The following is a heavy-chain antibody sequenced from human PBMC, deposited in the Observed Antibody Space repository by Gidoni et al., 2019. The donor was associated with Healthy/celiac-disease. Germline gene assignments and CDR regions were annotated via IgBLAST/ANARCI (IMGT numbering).Heavy chain of an antibody. D-gene: IGHD3-22*01. J-gene: IGHJ6*02. Sequence: QVQLQQWGAGLLKPSETLSLTCAVYGGSCSGYYWRWIRRPPGQGLEWIGEINHSGSTNYNPSLKSRVTISVDTSKNQFSLKLSSVTAADTAVYYCARGWYYYDSSGYLGYYYYYGMDVWGQGTTVTVSS. CDR1: GGSCSGYY. CDR2: INHSGST. V-gene: IGHV4-34*01. CDR3: ARGWYYYDSSGYLGYYYYYGMDV.